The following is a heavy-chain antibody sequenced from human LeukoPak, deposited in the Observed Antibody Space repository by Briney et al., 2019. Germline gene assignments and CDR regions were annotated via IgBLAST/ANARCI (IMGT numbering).Heavy chain of an antibody. Sequence: GESLKISCKGSGYSFTSYWIGWVRQMPGKGLEWMGIIYPGDSDTGYSPSFQGQVTISADKSISTAYLQWSSLKASDTAMYYCARHVAESTYYYYYMDVWGKGTTVTVSS. D-gene: IGHD2-21*01. CDR2: IYPGDSDT. V-gene: IGHV5-51*01. J-gene: IGHJ6*03. CDR1: GYSFTSYW. CDR3: ARHVAESTYYYYYMDV.